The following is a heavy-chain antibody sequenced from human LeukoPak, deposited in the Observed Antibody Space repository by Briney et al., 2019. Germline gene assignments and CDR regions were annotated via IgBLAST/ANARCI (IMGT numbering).Heavy chain of an antibody. CDR1: GFTFSSYW. J-gene: IGHJ6*03. CDR2: IKQDGSEK. V-gene: IGHV3-7*01. Sequence: GGSLRLSCAASGFTFSSYWMSWVRQAPGKGLEWVANIKQDGSEKYYVDSVKGRFTISRDNAKNSLYLQMNSLRAEDTAVYYCARGVRWYSYGHGTYYYYMDVWGKGTTVTVSS. CDR3: ARGVRWYSYGHGTYYYYMDV. D-gene: IGHD5-18*01.